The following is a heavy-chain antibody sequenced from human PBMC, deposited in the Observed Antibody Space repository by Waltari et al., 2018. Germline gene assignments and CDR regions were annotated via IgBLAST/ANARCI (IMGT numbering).Heavy chain of an antibody. J-gene: IGHJ4*02. CDR3: ASSNYYYDSSGLGAY. D-gene: IGHD3-22*01. CDR2: IIPNFGTA. CDR1: GYTFTDYY. V-gene: IGHV1-69*13. Sequence: VQLVQSGAEVKKPGATVKISCKVSGYTFTDYYMHWVQQAPGKGLEWMGRIIPNFGTANYAQKFQGRVTITADKSTSTAYMELSSLRSEDTAVYYCASSNYYYDSSGLGAYWGQGTLVTVSS.